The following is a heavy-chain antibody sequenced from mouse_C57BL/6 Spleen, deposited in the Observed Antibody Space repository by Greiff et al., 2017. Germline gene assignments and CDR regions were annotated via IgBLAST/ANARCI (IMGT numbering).Heavy chain of an antibody. V-gene: IGHV1-61*01. CDR1: GYTFTSYW. D-gene: IGHD1-1*01. CDR3: ARFHYYGSSYAMDY. Sequence: QVQLKQPGAELVRPGSSVKLSCKASGYTFTSYWMDWVKQRPGQGLEWIGNIYPSDSETHYNQKFKDKATLTVDKSSSTAYMQLSSLTSEDSAVYYCARFHYYGSSYAMDYWGQGTSVTVSS. J-gene: IGHJ4*01. CDR2: IYPSDSET.